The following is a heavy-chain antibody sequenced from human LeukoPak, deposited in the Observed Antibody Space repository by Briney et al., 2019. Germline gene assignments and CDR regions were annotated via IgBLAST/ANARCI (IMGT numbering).Heavy chain of an antibody. CDR3: ASLVVGVRGTRDY. Sequence: PSETLSLTCTVSGGSISSSSYYWGWIRQPPGKGLEWIGSIYYSGSTYYNPSLKSRVTISVDTSKNQFSLKLSSVTAADTAVYYCASLVVGVRGTRDYWGQGTLVTVSS. J-gene: IGHJ4*02. CDR1: GGSISSSSYY. D-gene: IGHD3-10*01. V-gene: IGHV4-39*07. CDR2: IYYSGST.